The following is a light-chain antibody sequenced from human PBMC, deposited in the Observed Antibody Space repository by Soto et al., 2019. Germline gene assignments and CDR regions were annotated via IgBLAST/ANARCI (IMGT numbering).Light chain of an antibody. Sequence: EMVMTQSPATLSVSPGKTATLSCRASQSVGGRLAWYRQRPGQAPRLLIYDASARASGVPARFSGSGSGTEFTLTISSLQSDDLAIYCCQQYNTWPNTFGQGTKLEIK. CDR1: QSVGGR. CDR2: DAS. V-gene: IGKV3-15*01. CDR3: QQYNTWPNT. J-gene: IGKJ2*01.